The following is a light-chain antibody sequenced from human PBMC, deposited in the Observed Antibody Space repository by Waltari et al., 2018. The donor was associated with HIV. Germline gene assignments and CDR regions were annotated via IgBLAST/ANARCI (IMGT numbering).Light chain of an antibody. CDR3: YSTDSSGNHRV. V-gene: IGLV3-10*01. Sequence: SYELTQPPSVSVSPGHTARITCSGDALPKKYRYWYQKKSGQAPVLVIYEESKRPSGIPERFSGSSSGTMATLTISGAQVEDEADYYCYSTDSSGNHRVFGGGTKLTVL. CDR1: ALPKKY. CDR2: EES. J-gene: IGLJ3*02.